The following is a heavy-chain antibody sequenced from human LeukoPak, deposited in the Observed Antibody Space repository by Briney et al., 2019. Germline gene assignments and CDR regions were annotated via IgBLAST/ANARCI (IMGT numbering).Heavy chain of an antibody. CDR2: IKEDGSEK. CDR1: GFTLSTYW. D-gene: IGHD2-21*02. J-gene: IGHJ4*02. V-gene: IGHV3-7*01. CDR3: ARDSGLVVVTAILGGIDY. Sequence: PGGSLRLSCAASGFTLSTYWMSWVRQAPGKGLEWVANIKEDGSEKYYVDSVKGRFTISRDNAKNSLYLQMNSLRAEDTAVYYCARDSGLVVVTAILGGIDYWGQGTLVTVSS.